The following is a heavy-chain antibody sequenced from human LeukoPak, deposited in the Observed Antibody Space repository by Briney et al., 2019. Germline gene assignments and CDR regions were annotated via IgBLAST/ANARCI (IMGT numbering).Heavy chain of an antibody. CDR3: ARGSSSWYVDY. CDR2: ISHIGTST. Sequence: GGSLRLSCAASGFIFSDYAMNWVRQAPEKGLEWISAISHIGTSTYYADSVKGRFTISRDNSKNTLYLQMNSLRAEDTAVYYCARGSSSWYVDYWGQGTLVTVSS. CDR1: GFIFSDYA. D-gene: IGHD6-13*01. J-gene: IGHJ4*02. V-gene: IGHV3-23*01.